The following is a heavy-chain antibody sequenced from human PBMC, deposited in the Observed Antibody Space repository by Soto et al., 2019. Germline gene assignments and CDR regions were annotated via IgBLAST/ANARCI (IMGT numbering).Heavy chain of an antibody. CDR2: IYNSGTT. D-gene: IGHD1-26*01. Sequence: SETLSLTCTVSGDSVNSGTYYWSWIRQPPGKGLEWIGYIYNSGTTKYNPSLKSRVTISVDTSKNQFSLNLSSVTAADTAVYYCARHEVRELLATNWFDPWGQGTLVTVSS. J-gene: IGHJ5*02. CDR3: ARHEVRELLATNWFDP. CDR1: GDSVNSGTYY. V-gene: IGHV4-61*01.